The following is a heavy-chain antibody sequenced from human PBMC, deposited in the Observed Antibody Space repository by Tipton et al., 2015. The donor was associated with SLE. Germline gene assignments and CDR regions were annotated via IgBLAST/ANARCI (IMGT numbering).Heavy chain of an antibody. Sequence: SLRLSCAASGFTFSTYALSWVRQAPGMGLEWVSAMSGSGGSTYYADSVKGRFTISRDYSKNTLYLQMNSLRADDTAVYYCAKARYSSGWYVFDYWGQGTLVTVAS. CDR2: MSGSGGST. V-gene: IGHV3-23*01. CDR3: AKARYSSGWYVFDY. CDR1: GFTFSTYA. J-gene: IGHJ4*02. D-gene: IGHD6-19*01.